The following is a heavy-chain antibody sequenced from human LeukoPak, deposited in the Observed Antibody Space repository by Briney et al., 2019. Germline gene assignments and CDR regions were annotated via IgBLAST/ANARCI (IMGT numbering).Heavy chain of an antibody. J-gene: IGHJ5*02. Sequence: GASVKVSCKASGYTFTSYYMHWVRQAPGQGLEWMGIINPSGGNTGYAQKFQGRVTMTRNTSISTAYMELSSLRSEDTAVYYCARVSKRYFDWLIVNWFDPWGQGTLVTVSS. CDR3: ARVSKRYFDWLIVNWFDP. D-gene: IGHD3-9*01. CDR2: INPSGGNT. CDR1: GYTFTSYY. V-gene: IGHV1-46*01.